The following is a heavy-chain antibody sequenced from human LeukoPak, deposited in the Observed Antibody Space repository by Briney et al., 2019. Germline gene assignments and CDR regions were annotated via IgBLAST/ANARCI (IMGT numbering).Heavy chain of an antibody. CDR3: ARDPPGTGG. D-gene: IGHD3-10*01. CDR2: INHSGST. V-gene: IGHV4-34*01. CDR1: GGSFSGYY. J-gene: IGHJ4*02. Sequence: SEILSLTCAVYGGSFSGYYWSWIRQPPGKGLEWIGEINHSGSTNYNPSLKSRVTISVDTSKNQFSLKLSSVTAADTAVYYRARDPPGTGGWGQGTLVTVSS.